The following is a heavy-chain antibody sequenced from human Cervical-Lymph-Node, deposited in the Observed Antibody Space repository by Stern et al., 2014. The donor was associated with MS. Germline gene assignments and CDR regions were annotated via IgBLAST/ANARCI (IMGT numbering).Heavy chain of an antibody. CDR3: ARAARFRYFDWLDPMDV. D-gene: IGHD3-9*01. J-gene: IGHJ6*02. CDR2: ISSSGSTI. Sequence: VQLVESGGGLVKPGESLRLSCAASGFTFSDYYMTWIRQAPGKGLEWVSYISSSGSTIYYADSVKGRFTISRDNAKNSLYLQMDSLRAEDTAVYYCARAARFRYFDWLDPMDVWGQGTTVTVSS. CDR1: GFTFSDYY. V-gene: IGHV3-11*01.